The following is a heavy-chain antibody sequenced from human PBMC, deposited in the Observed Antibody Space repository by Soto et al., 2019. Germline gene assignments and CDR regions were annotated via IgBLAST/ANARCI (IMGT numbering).Heavy chain of an antibody. CDR2: IIPILGIA. D-gene: IGHD6-6*01. CDR3: ASLAFSSSSADYYYYGMDV. J-gene: IGHJ6*02. CDR1: GGTFSSYT. V-gene: IGHV1-69*02. Sequence: SVKVSCKASGGTFSSYTISWVRQAPGQGLEWMGRIIPILGIANYAQKFQGRVTITADKSTSTAYMELSSLRSEDTAVYYCASLAFSSSSADYYYYGMDVWGQGTTVTVSS.